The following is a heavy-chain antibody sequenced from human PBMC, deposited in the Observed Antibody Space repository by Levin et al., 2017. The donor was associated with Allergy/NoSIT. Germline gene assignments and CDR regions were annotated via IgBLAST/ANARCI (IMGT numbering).Heavy chain of an antibody. CDR1: GYSFTSYW. CDR2: IYPGDSDT. V-gene: IGHV5-51*01. CDR3: ARHRYYDRSDKTAHEYYFLGRHDAFDM. J-gene: IGHJ3*02. D-gene: IGHD3-22*01. Sequence: GGSLRLSCKGSGYSFTSYWIGWVRQMPGKGLEWMGIIYPGDSDTRYSPSFQGQVTISADKSISTAYLQWSSLKASDTAMYYCARHRYYDRSDKTAHEYYFLGRHDAFDMWGQGTMVTVSS.